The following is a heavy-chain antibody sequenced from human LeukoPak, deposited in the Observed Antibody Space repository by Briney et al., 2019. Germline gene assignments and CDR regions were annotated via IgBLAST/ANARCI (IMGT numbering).Heavy chain of an antibody. Sequence: GASVKVSCKASGYTFTSYDINWVRQATGQGLEWMGWMNPSSGNTGYAQKFQGRVTMTRNTSISTAYMELSSLRSEDTAVYYCARVEGDYYGSGSSSMDVWGQGTTVTVSS. CDR3: ARVEGDYYGSGSSSMDV. D-gene: IGHD3-10*01. J-gene: IGHJ6*02. V-gene: IGHV1-8*01. CDR1: GYTFTSYD. CDR2: MNPSSGNT.